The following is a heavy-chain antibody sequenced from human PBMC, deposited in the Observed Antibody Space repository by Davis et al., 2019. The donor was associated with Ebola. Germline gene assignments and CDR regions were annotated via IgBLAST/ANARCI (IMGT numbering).Heavy chain of an antibody. D-gene: IGHD3-9*01. CDR3: AKATWGYYDILTNDAFDI. V-gene: IGHV3-30-3*01. Sequence: GGSLRLSCAASGFTFSSYAMHWVRQAPGKGLEWVAVISYDGSNKYYADSVKGRFTISRDNSKNTLYLQMNSLRAEDTAVYYCAKATWGYYDILTNDAFDIWGQGTMVTVSS. CDR2: ISYDGSNK. CDR1: GFTFSSYA. J-gene: IGHJ3*02.